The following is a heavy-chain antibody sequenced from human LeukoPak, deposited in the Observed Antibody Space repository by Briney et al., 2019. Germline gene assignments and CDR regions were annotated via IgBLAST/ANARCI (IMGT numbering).Heavy chain of an antibody. V-gene: IGHV3-30*03. CDR1: GFTFSSYG. CDR3: ARDTAMVPDY. CDR2: IIYDGSNK. D-gene: IGHD5-18*01. Sequence: PGGSLRLSCAVSGFTFSSYGMHWVRQAPGKGLEWVAVIIYDGSNKYYADSVKGRFTISRDNAKNSLYLQMNSLRAEDTAVYYCARDTAMVPDYWGQGTLVTVSS. J-gene: IGHJ4*02.